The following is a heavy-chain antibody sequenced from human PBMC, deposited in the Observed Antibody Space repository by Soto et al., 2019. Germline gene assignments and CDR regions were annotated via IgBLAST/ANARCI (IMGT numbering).Heavy chain of an antibody. CDR2: IYYSGST. D-gene: IGHD3-10*01. CDR1: GGSISSSSYY. J-gene: IGHJ3*02. CDR3: AKGGSGSYSKAFDI. Sequence: QLPLQESGPGLVKPSETLSLTCTVSGGSISSSSYYWGWIRQPPGQGLEWIGSIYYSGSTYYNPSLKSRVTIYVVTSKNQFSLQLSAVTAADTAVYYCAKGGSGSYSKAFDIWGQGTMVTVSS. V-gene: IGHV4-39*01.